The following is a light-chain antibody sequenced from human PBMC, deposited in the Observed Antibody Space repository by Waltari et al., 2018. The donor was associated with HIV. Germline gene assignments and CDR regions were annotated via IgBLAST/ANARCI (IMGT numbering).Light chain of an antibody. V-gene: IGKV3-11*01. J-gene: IGKJ5*01. CDR2: DAS. CDR1: QSVSSY. Sequence: EIVLTLFPATLSLSPGERATLSCRASQSVSSYLAWYQQKPGQAPRLLIYDASNRAAGIPARFSGSGSGTDFTLTISSLETEDFAVYYCQQRSNWAPTFGQGTRLDIK. CDR3: QQRSNWAPT.